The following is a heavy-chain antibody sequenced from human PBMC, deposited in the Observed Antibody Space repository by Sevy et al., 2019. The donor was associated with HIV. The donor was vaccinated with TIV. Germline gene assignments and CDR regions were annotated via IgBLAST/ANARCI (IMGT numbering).Heavy chain of an antibody. J-gene: IGHJ4*02. D-gene: IGHD3-16*02. CDR1: GDSISTYY. Sequence: SETLSLTCSVSGDSISTYYWSWIRQHPERGLEWIGYIHDIGGTNYNPSLNSRVTIWIETSNNHFSLNLNSVTAADTAVYYCAREPPHYDYLWGSYRPPTYYFDSWGQGSLVTVSS. CDR3: AREPPHYDYLWGSYRPPTYYFDS. CDR2: IHDIGGT. V-gene: IGHV4-59*01.